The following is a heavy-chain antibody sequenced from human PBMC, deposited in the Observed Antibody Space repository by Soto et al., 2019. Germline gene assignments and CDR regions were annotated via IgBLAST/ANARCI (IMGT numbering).Heavy chain of an antibody. V-gene: IGHV3-11*04. D-gene: IGHD6-19*01. Sequence: GGSLRLSCAASGFTFSDYYMSWIRQAPGKGLEWVSYISSSGSTIYYADSVKGRFTISRDNAKNSLYLQMNSLRAEDTAVYYCARDANSSDWYSRAFDIWGQGTMVTVSS. CDR3: ARDANSSDWYSRAFDI. J-gene: IGHJ3*02. CDR2: ISSSGSTI. CDR1: GFTFSDYY.